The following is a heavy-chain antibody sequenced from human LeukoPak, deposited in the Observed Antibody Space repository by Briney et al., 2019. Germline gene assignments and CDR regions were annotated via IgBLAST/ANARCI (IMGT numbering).Heavy chain of an antibody. Sequence: GGSLRLSCAASGFTFSSYSMNWVRLAPGKGLEWISYIGSNIGGSVSVMFYADSVKGRFTISRDNARNSVYLQMDSLRADDTAVYFCARGSRRLEYWGQGTLVTVSS. J-gene: IGHJ4*02. CDR1: GFTFSSYS. CDR3: ARGSRRLEY. CDR2: IGSNIGGSVSVM. V-gene: IGHV3-48*04.